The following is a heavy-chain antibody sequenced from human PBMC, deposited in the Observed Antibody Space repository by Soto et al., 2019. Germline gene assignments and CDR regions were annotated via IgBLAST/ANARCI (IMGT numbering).Heavy chain of an antibody. Sequence: QVQLQESGPGLVKPSQTLSLTCAISGDSVSSNSAAWNWIRLSPSRGLEWLARTYYRSRWNNDYAATVRSRITVNPDTSKNQFSLQLTSVTPEDTAVYYCAGTTSHEWYYMDVWGKGTTFTVSS. D-gene: IGHD1-7*01. J-gene: IGHJ6*03. CDR2: TYYRSRWNN. CDR1: GDSVSSNSAA. V-gene: IGHV6-1*01. CDR3: AGTTSHEWYYMDV.